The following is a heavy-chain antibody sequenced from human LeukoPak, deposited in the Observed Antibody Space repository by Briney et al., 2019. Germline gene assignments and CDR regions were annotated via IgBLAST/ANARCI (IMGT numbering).Heavy chain of an antibody. J-gene: IGHJ3*02. Sequence: GGSLRLSCAASGFTFSNAWMSWVRQAPGKGLEWVGCIKSKTDGGTTDYAAPVKGRFTISRDDSKNTLYLEMNSLKTEDTAGYYCTAKGIAVAVDAFDIWGQGTMVTVSS. CDR3: TAKGIAVAVDAFDI. D-gene: IGHD6-19*01. V-gene: IGHV3-15*01. CDR1: GFTFSNAW. CDR2: IKSKTDGGTT.